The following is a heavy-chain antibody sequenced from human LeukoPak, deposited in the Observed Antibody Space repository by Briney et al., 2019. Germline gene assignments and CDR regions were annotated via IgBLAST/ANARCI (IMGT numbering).Heavy chain of an antibody. D-gene: IGHD5-12*01. CDR3: ARDGRSGYEDL. CDR1: GGSISSDTYY. Sequence: SETLSLTCTVSGGSISSDTYYWGWIRQPPGKGLEWIGSIYYSGSIYYKPSLKSRVTISIDTSKNQFSLKLTSVTAADTAIYYCARDGRSGYEDLWGPGTLVTVSS. J-gene: IGHJ5*02. CDR2: IYYSGSI. V-gene: IGHV4-39*07.